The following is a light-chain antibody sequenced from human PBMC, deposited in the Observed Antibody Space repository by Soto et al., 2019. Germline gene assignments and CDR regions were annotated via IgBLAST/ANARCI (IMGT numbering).Light chain of an antibody. Sequence: QSVLTQPASVSGSPGQSITISCTGTSSDVGSYNLVSWYQHYPGKAPKLMIYEDNRRPSGVSGRFSGSKSGNTASLAISGLQAEDEADYYCCSYAGSSTLVFGGGTKLTVL. J-gene: IGLJ2*01. CDR2: EDN. CDR1: SSDVGSYNL. V-gene: IGLV2-23*01. CDR3: CSYAGSSTLV.